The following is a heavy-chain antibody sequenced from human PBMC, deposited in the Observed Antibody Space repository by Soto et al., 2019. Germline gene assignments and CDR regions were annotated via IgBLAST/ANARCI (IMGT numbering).Heavy chain of an antibody. J-gene: IGHJ5*02. V-gene: IGHV1-18*01. CDR2: ISAYNGNT. CDR1: GYTFTSYG. Sequence: QVQLVQSGAEVKKPGASVKVSCKASGYTFTSYGISWVRQAPGQGLEWMGWISAYNGNTNYAQKLQGRVTMTTDTSMSAAYMELRSLRSDDTSVYYWARDPTPGRLRRPHWFDPWGQGTLVTGSS. D-gene: IGHD1-26*01. CDR3: ARDPTPGRLRRPHWFDP.